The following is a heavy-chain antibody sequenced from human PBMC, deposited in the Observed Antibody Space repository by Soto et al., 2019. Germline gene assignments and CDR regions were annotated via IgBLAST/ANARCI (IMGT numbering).Heavy chain of an antibody. CDR2: ISSSSSYI. D-gene: IGHD3-3*01. J-gene: IGHJ5*02. CDR1: GFTFSSYS. V-gene: IGHV3-21*01. CDR3: ARDGAVGYDFWSCSSNGFDP. Sequence: EVQLVESGGGLVKPGGSLRLSCAASGFTFSSYSMNWVRQAPGKGLEWVSSISSSSSYIYYADSVKGRFTISRDNAKNSLYRQMNSLRAEDTAVYYCARDGAVGYDFWSCSSNGFDPWGQGTLVTVSS.